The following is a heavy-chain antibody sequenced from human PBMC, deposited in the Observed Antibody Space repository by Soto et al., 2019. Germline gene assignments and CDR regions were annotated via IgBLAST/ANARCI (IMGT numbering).Heavy chain of an antibody. CDR3: ARGPGSPAAVHNWFDP. V-gene: IGHV1-69*06. CDR1: GGTFSSYA. J-gene: IGHJ5*02. CDR2: IIPIFGTA. Sequence: SVKVSCKASGGTFSSYAISWVRQAPGQGLEWMGGIIPIFGTANYAQKFQGRVTITADKSTSTAYMELSSLRSEDTAVYYCARGPGSPAAVHNWFDPWGQGTLVTVSS. D-gene: IGHD6-13*01.